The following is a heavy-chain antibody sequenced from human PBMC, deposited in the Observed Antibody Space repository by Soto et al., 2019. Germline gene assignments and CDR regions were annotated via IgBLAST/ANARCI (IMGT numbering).Heavy chain of an antibody. V-gene: IGHV1-69*01. J-gene: IGHJ4*01. CDR3: ARVGGSYFDY. Sequence: LRSLRHAPGQGLEWMGGIIPIFGTANYAQKFQGRVTITADESTSTAYMELSSLRSEDTAVYYCARVGGSYFDYWGNRTLVTGSS. D-gene: IGHD6-6*01. CDR2: IIPIFGTA.